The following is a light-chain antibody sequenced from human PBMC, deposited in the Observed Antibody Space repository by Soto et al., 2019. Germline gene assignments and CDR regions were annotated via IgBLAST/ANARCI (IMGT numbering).Light chain of an antibody. CDR3: FKYTGTTQV. V-gene: IGLV2-23*01. J-gene: IGLJ1*01. CDR2: EGT. Sequence: QAVMTQPASVSGSPGQSITISCTGTSSDVGSYNFVSWYQQYPGKVPKLMIYEGTKRPSGVSNRFSGSKSGNTAYLTISGLQAEDDSYYYCFKYTGTTQVFGTGPKVTVL. CDR1: SSDVGSYNF.